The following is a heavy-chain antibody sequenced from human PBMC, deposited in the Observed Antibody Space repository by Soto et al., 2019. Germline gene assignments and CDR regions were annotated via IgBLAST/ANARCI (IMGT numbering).Heavy chain of an antibody. V-gene: IGHV4-61*01. CDR2: IYYSGST. CDR1: GGSVSSGSYY. J-gene: IGHJ6*02. Sequence: QVQLQESGPGLVKPSETLSLTCTVSGGSVSSGSYYWSWIRQPPGRGLEWIGYIYYSGSTNSNPSLQSRVXLXLXPSNDQFSLKLSSVTAADTAVYYCAGGIDACYQGRYCYGMDVWGQGTAVTVSS. CDR3: AGGIDACYQGRYCYGMDV. D-gene: IGHD2-15*01.